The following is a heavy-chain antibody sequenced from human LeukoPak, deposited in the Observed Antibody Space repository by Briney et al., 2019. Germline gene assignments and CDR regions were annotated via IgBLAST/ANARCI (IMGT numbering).Heavy chain of an antibody. J-gene: IGHJ3*01. V-gene: IGHV3-9*03. CDR1: GLTLDEYA. Sequence: PGRSLTLSCAASGLTLDEYAMHWARRATGEGLEGVAGISWNSGSIGYAESVGGRFTISRDNAKNSLYVQMNMLRAEDMALYYCAKDIAPKMVTSAFDLWGQGTMVTVSS. CDR3: AKDIAPKMVTSAFDL. D-gene: IGHD5-18*01. CDR2: ISWNSGSI.